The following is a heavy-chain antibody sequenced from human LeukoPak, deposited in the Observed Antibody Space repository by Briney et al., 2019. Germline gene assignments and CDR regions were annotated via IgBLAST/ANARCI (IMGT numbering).Heavy chain of an antibody. D-gene: IGHD3-9*01. CDR2: ISYDGSNK. Sequence: PGRSLRLSCAASGFTFSRYGMHWVPQAPGKGLEWVAVISYDGSNKYYVDSVKGRFSISRDNSKNMLYLQMNSLRAEDTAVYYCAKSLRYFDWLFDYWGQGTLVTVSS. J-gene: IGHJ4*02. V-gene: IGHV3-30*18. CDR3: AKSLRYFDWLFDY. CDR1: GFTFSRYG.